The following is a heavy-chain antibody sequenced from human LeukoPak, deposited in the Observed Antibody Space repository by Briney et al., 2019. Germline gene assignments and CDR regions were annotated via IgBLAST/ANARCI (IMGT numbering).Heavy chain of an antibody. CDR3: ARHIAAADSFDI. Sequence: SETLSLTCTFSGGSISSNYWSWIRQPPGKGLEWIAYINYSGSTNYKSSLKSRVTISVDTSKNQFSLKLSSVTAADTAFYYCARHIAAADSFDIWGQGRMVTVSS. CDR2: INYSGST. D-gene: IGHD6-13*01. J-gene: IGHJ3*02. CDR1: GGSISSNY. V-gene: IGHV4-59*01.